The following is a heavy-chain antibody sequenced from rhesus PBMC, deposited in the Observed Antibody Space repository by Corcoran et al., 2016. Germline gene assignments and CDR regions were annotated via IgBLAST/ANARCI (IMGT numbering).Heavy chain of an antibody. CDR3: ARVRVWSGTGFDY. J-gene: IGHJ4*01. Sequence: QVQLQESGPGLVKPSETLSLTCAVSGGSFSGYYLGWIRQPPGKGLEWIGYVSGNSGSTDYNPSLKRRVTMSTDTSKNQFSLRLTSVTAADTAVYYCARVRVWSGTGFDYWGQGVLVTVSS. D-gene: IGHD6-25*01. CDR2: VSGNSGST. CDR1: GGSFSGYY. V-gene: IGHV4-165*01.